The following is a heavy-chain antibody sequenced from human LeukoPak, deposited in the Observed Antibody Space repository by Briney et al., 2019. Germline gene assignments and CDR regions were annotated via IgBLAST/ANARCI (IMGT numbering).Heavy chain of an antibody. Sequence: ASVKVSCKASGYTFTGYYMHWVRQAPGQGRVWMGWINPNSGGTNYAQKFQGRVTMTRDTSISTAYMELSRLRSDDTAVYYCARDTDNRVLDYWGQRTLVTVSS. CDR2: INPNSGGT. D-gene: IGHD1-1*01. CDR1: GYTFTGYY. V-gene: IGHV1-2*02. J-gene: IGHJ4*02. CDR3: ARDTDNRVLDY.